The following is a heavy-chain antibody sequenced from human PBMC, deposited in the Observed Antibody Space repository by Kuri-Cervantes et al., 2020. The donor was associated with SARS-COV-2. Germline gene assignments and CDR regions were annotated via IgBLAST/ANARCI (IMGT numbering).Heavy chain of an antibody. J-gene: IGHJ4*02. Sequence: GGSPRLSCAASGFTFSSYAMSWVRQAPGKGLEWVSAISGSGGSTYYADSVKGRFTISRDNSKNTLYLQMNSLRAEDTAVYYCAKGWYYDFWSGNGAFDYWGQGTLVTVSS. D-gene: IGHD3-3*01. V-gene: IGHV3-23*01. CDR1: GFTFSSYA. CDR2: ISGSGGST. CDR3: AKGWYYDFWSGNGAFDY.